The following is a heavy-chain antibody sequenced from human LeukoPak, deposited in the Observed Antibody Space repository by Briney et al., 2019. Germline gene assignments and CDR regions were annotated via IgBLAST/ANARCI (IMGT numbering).Heavy chain of an antibody. CDR3: ARGGERGSKYYYYYMDV. V-gene: IGHV1-18*01. D-gene: IGHD3-16*01. CDR1: GYTFTSYG. CDR2: ISAYNGNT. Sequence: ASVKVSCKASGYTFTSYGISWVRQAPGQGLEWMGWISAYNGNTNYAQKLQGRVTMTTDTSTSKAYMELRSLRSDATAVYYCARGGERGSKYYYYYMDVWGKGTPVTVSS. J-gene: IGHJ6*03.